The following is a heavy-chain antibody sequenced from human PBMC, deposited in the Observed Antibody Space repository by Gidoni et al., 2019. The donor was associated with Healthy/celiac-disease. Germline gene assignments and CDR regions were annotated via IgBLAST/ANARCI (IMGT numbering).Heavy chain of an antibody. D-gene: IGHD3-22*01. Sequence: QVQLQESGPGLVKPSETLSLTCTVSGGSISSYYWSWIRQPPGKGLEWIGYIYYSGSTNYNPSLKSRVTISVDTSKNQFSLKLSSVTAADTAVYYCARAPDYYDSSGENWFDPWGQGTLVTVSS. J-gene: IGHJ5*02. V-gene: IGHV4-59*01. CDR3: ARAPDYYDSSGENWFDP. CDR2: IYYSGST. CDR1: GGSISSYY.